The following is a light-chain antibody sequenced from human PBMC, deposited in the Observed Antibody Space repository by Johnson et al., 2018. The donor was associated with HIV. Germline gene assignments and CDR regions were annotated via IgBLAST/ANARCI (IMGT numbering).Light chain of an antibody. Sequence: QSVLTQPPSVSAAPGQKVTISCSGSSSNIGNNYVSWYQQLPGTAPKLLIYDNNKRPSGIPDRFSGSKSGTSATLGITGLQTGDEADYYCGTWDSRLKVFGTGTNVTVL. V-gene: IGLV1-51*01. J-gene: IGLJ1*01. CDR2: DNN. CDR1: SSNIGNNY. CDR3: GTWDSRLKV.